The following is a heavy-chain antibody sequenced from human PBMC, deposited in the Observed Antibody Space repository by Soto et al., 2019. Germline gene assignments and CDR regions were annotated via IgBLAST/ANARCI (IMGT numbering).Heavy chain of an antibody. J-gene: IGHJ4*02. Sequence: ESGGGVVQPGRSLRLSCAASGFTFSSYGMHWVRQAPGKGLEWVAVISYDGSNKYYADSVKGRFTISRDNSKNTLYLQMNSLRAEDTAVYYCAKDLTVTTGYFDYWGQGTLVTVSS. CDR1: GFTFSSYG. CDR3: AKDLTVTTGYFDY. V-gene: IGHV3-30*18. D-gene: IGHD4-4*01. CDR2: ISYDGSNK.